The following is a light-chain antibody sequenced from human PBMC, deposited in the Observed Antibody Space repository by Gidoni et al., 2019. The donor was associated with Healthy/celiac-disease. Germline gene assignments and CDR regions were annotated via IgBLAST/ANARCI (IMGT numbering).Light chain of an antibody. CDR2: DDS. Sequence: SSVLTQPPSVSVAPGKTARSPCGGNNIGSKSVHWYQQKPGQATVLVVYDDSDRPSGIPERFSGSNSGKTATLTISRVEAGDEADYYGQVWDSSSDRVVFGGGTKLTVL. V-gene: IGLV3-21*03. J-gene: IGLJ2*01. CDR1: NIGSKS. CDR3: QVWDSSSDRVV.